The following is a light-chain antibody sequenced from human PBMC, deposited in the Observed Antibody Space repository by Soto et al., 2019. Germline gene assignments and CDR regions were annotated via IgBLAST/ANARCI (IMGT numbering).Light chain of an antibody. J-gene: IGKJ2*01. CDR1: QRVSSSS. CDR3: QHYGNSPPFT. Sequence: EIVLTQSPGTLSLSPGERATLSCRASQRVSSSSLAWYQQKPGQAPRLLIYGASSRATGIPDRFSGSGSGTDFTLTISRLEPEDVAVYFCQHYGNSPPFTFGQGTKVEIK. CDR2: GAS. V-gene: IGKV3-20*01.